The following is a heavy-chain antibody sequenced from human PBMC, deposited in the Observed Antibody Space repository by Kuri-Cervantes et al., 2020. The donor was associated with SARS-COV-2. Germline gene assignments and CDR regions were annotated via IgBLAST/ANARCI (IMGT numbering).Heavy chain of an antibody. CDR1: GYSISSGYY. D-gene: IGHD1-26*01. J-gene: IGHJ4*02. CDR2: IYHSGST. CDR3: ASVSGSYYWAFDY. Sequence: SETLSLTCAVSGYSISSGYYWCWIRQPPGKGLGWIGSIYHSGSTYYNPSLKSRVTISVDTSKNQFSLKLSSVTAADTAVYYCASVSGSYYWAFDYWGQGTLVTVSS. V-gene: IGHV4-38-2*01.